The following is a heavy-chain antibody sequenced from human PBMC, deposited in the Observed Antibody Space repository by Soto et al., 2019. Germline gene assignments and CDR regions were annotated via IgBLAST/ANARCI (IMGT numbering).Heavy chain of an antibody. CDR1: GDSVSSNSAA. J-gene: IGHJ3*02. V-gene: IGHV6-1*01. CDR3: ATDAGSAGFWSGYAFDI. Sequence: SQTLSLTCAISGDSVSSNSAAWNWIRQSPSRGLEWLGRTYYRSKWYNDYAVSVKSRITINPDTSKNQFSLQLNSVTPEDTAVYYCATDAGSAGFWSGYAFDIWGQGTMVTVSS. CDR2: TYYRSKWYN. D-gene: IGHD3-3*01.